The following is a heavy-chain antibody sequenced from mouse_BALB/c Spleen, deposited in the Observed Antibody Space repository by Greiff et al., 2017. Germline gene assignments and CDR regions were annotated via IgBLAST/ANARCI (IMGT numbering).Heavy chain of an antibody. J-gene: IGHJ1*01. CDR1: GYTFTSYW. D-gene: IGHD1-1*01. CDR3: AREPGNYYGSSYDWYFDV. Sequence: QVQLQQSGAELAKPGASVKMSCKASGYTFTSYWMHWVKQRPGQGLEWIGYINPSTGYTEYNQKFKDKATLTADKSSSTAYMQLSSLTSEDSAVYYCAREPGNYYGSSYDWYFDVWGAGTTVTVSS. V-gene: IGHV1-7*01. CDR2: INPSTGYT.